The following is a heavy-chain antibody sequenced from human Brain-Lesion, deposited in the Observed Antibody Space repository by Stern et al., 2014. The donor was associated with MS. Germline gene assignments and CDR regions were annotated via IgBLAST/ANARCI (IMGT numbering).Heavy chain of an antibody. CDR3: AKWPHHIAVAGTRYFQH. CDR1: GFSFSTYA. D-gene: IGHD6-19*01. CDR2: IRGRGGPT. V-gene: IGHV3-23*04. Sequence: EVQLVESGGGLGQPGGSLRLSCAASGFSFSTYAMSWVRQTPGKGRQWGSVIRGRGGPTYYADSGKGRFTISRDNSKNTLYLQMDSLRADDTAVYYCAKWPHHIAVAGTRYFQHWGQGTLVTVSS. J-gene: IGHJ1*01.